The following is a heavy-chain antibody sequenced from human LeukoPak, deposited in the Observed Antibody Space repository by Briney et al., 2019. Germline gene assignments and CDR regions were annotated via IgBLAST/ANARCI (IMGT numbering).Heavy chain of an antibody. CDR2: INAYNGNT. J-gene: IGHJ6*03. Sequence: GASVKVSCKASGYTFTSYGISWVRQAPGQGLEWMGWINAYNGNTNYAQKLQGRVTMTTDTSTSTAYMELRRLRSDDTAVYYCARVKTNYYGSGSSVYYYYYMDVWGKGTTVTVSS. D-gene: IGHD3-10*01. V-gene: IGHV1-18*01. CDR1: GYTFTSYG. CDR3: ARVKTNYYGSGSSVYYYYYMDV.